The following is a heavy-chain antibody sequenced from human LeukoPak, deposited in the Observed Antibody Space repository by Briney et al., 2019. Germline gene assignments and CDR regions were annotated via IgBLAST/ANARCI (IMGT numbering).Heavy chain of an antibody. D-gene: IGHD3-22*01. Sequence: SVKVSCKASGGTFSSYAISWVRQAPGQGLEWMGGIIPIFGTANYAQKFQGRVTITADKSTSTAYMELSSLRSEDTAVYYCARDPEHYYDSSGYKTTNAFDIWGQGTMVTVSS. CDR3: ARDPEHYYDSSGYKTTNAFDI. CDR1: GGTFSSYA. J-gene: IGHJ3*02. V-gene: IGHV1-69*06. CDR2: IIPIFGTA.